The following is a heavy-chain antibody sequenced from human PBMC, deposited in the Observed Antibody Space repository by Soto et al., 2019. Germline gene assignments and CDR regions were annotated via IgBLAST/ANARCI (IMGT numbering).Heavy chain of an antibody. D-gene: IGHD2-2*01. J-gene: IGHJ6*02. Sequence: QVQLQESGPGLVEPAGTLCLTCAVCGGPIRSYNWWSWVRQPPGKGLEWIGEIHHDGGTNYNTSLKSRVTISVDNAKNHLSLNLNSVTAADAAIYYCARMPYSYYALDVWGQGTTVTVSS. CDR2: IHHDGGT. V-gene: IGHV4-4*02. CDR1: GGPIRSYNW. CDR3: ARMPYSYYALDV.